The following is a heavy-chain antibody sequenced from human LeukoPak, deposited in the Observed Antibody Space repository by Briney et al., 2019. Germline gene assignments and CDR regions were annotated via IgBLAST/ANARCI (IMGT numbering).Heavy chain of an antibody. V-gene: IGHV1-2*02. J-gene: IGHJ4*02. CDR1: GYTFTGYY. Sequence: ASVKVSCKASGYTFTGYYMHWVRQAPGQGLEWMGWINPNSGGTNYAQKFQGRVTMTRDTSISTAYMELSRLRSDDMAVYYCARPGVPAAIPSSSFDYWGQGTLVTVSS. D-gene: IGHD2-2*01. CDR3: ARPGVPAAIPSSSFDY. CDR2: INPNSGGT.